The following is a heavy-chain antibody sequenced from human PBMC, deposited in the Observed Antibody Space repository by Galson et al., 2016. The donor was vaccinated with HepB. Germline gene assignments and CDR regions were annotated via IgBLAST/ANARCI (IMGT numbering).Heavy chain of an antibody. CDR3: AGYLSHRGGIDY. Sequence: SLRLSCAASGFPVSDNYMTWVRQAPGKGLECVAVIYLAGSTFYADSVRGRFTISRDDSANILYLQMTSLRAEDTAVYFCAGYLSHRGGIDYWGQGTLVAVSS. CDR1: GFPVSDNY. J-gene: IGHJ4*02. CDR2: IYLAGST. V-gene: IGHV3-53*01. D-gene: IGHD2-21*01.